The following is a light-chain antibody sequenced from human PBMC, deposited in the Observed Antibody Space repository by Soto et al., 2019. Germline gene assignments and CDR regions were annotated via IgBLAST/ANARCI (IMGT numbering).Light chain of an antibody. CDR3: QQYFRWPPWT. V-gene: IGKV3-15*01. CDR1: QSVSTD. Sequence: EVLVTQSPATLSVSPGEGVTLSCRASQSVSTDLAWYQQKPGQAPRLLIYGASIRAIGVPDRFSGSGSGTDFTFTISSLQSEDSATYYCQQYFRWPPWTFGQGTKVDIK. J-gene: IGKJ1*01. CDR2: GAS.